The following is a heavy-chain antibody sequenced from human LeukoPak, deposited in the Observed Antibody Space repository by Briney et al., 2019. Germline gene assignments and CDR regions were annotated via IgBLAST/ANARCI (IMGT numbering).Heavy chain of an antibody. V-gene: IGHV3-23*01. Sequence: GGSLRLSCAASGFTFSSYAMSWVRQAPGKGLEWVSTISGSGGSTYYADSVKVRFTISRDNSKNTLYLQMNSLRAEDTAVYYCAKDLGYSYGPPTDYWGQGTLVTVSS. J-gene: IGHJ4*02. D-gene: IGHD5-18*01. CDR3: AKDLGYSYGPPTDY. CDR1: GFTFSSYA. CDR2: ISGSGGST.